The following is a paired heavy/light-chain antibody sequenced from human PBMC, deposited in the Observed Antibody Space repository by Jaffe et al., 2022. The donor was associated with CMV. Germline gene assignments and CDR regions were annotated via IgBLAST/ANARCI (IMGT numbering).Heavy chain of an antibody. V-gene: IGHV4-39*01. CDR1: GDSISTGSYF. D-gene: IGHD2-2*01. J-gene: IGHJ4*02. Sequence: QLLLQESGPGLVKPSETLSLTCTVSGDSISTGSYFWGWIRQPPGKGLEWIGNISYSGTTYYNPSLKSRVTISVDTSKNQFSLDLISVTAADTAFYYCARQSRTSLITGHHYYFDYWGQGTLVTVSS. CDR2: ISYSGTT. CDR3: ARQSRTSLITGHHYYFDY.
Light chain of an antibody. CDR1: QSISTF. Sequence: DIQMTQSPSSLSASVGDRVTITCRTSQSISTFLNWYQQKPGKAPKVLIYATSNLPSGVPSRFSGSGSGTHFTLTISSLQPEDFASYYCQQSYNTPLTFGQGTKVEIK. CDR2: ATS. V-gene: IGKV1-39*01. J-gene: IGKJ1*01. CDR3: QQSYNTPLT.